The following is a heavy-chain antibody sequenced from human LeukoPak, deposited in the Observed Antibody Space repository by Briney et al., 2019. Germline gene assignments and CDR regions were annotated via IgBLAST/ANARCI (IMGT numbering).Heavy chain of an antibody. CDR3: VRDVGADVWGMFYFDY. CDR1: GGSISSYY. V-gene: IGHV4-4*07. CDR2: IDTSGST. J-gene: IGHJ4*02. D-gene: IGHD3-16*01. Sequence: SETLSLTCTVSGGSISSYYWSWIRQPAGKGLEWIGRIDTSGSTNYNPSLKSRVTISVDKSKNQCSLKLSSVTAADTAVYYCVRDVGADVWGMFYFDYWGQGTLVTVSS.